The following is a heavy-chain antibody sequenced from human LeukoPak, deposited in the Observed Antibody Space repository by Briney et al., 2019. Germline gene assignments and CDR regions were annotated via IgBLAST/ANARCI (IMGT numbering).Heavy chain of an antibody. CDR2: IYYSGST. CDR3: ARLTIHDGAFDI. J-gene: IGHJ3*02. Sequence: SETLSLTCTVSGGSISSSSYYWGWIRQPPGKGLEWIGSIYYSGSTYYNPSLKSRVTISVDTSKNQFSLKLSSVTAADTAVYYCARLTIHDGAFDIWGQGTMVTVSS. CDR1: GGSISSSSYY. D-gene: IGHD1-1*01. V-gene: IGHV4-39*01.